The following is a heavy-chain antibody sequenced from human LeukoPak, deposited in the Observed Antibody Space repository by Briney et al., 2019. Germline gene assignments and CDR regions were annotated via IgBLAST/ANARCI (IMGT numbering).Heavy chain of an antibody. CDR3: ARHAYGSGSYSLYYFDY. D-gene: IGHD3-10*01. CDR1: GGSNSSSSHC. J-gene: IGHJ4*02. Sequence: SGTVSLTCTVSGGSNSSSSHCWDWIRHPPGKGLEWIAMTHYSRSTYYNPSLKSRFTISVHPSKHPFSLQLSSLTAADTAVYYCARHAYGSGSYSLYYFDYWGKGTLVTVSS. CDR2: THYSRST. V-gene: IGHV4-39*01.